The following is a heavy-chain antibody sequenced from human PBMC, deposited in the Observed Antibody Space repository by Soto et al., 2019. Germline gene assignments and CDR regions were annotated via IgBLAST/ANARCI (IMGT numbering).Heavy chain of an antibody. J-gene: IGHJ4*02. CDR3: ARLLGYCTNGVCYIGGYYFDY. Sequence: QVQLQESGPGLVKPSQTLSLTCTVSGGSISSGDYYWSWIRQPPGKGLEWIGYIYYSGSTYYNPSLQSRVTISVDTSKNQFSLKLSSVTAADTAVYYCARLLGYCTNGVCYIGGYYFDYWGQGTLVTVSS. V-gene: IGHV4-30-4*01. D-gene: IGHD2-8*01. CDR1: GGSISSGDYY. CDR2: IYYSGST.